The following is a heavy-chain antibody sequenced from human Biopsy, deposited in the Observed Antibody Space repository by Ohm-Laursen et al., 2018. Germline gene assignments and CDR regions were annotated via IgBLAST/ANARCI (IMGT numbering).Heavy chain of an antibody. CDR1: GGSIGGSGDY. V-gene: IGHV4-61*08. J-gene: IGHJ3*01. CDR2: ISDTGTT. D-gene: IGHD3-3*01. Sequence: SDTLSLTCTVSGGSIGGSGDYWSWIRQPPGKGLEWIGYISDTGTTNYNPSLRGRVAMSADTSKNQFSLQLTSVTAADTAVFFCARLYRLDDYWNDDPPDAFDVRGQGTMVTVPS. CDR3: ARLYRLDDYWNDDPPDAFDV.